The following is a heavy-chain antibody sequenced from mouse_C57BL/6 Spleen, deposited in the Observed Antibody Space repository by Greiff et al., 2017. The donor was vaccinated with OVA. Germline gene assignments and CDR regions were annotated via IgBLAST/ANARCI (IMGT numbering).Heavy chain of an antibody. CDR2: ISDGGSYT. D-gene: IGHD1-1*01. J-gene: IGHJ3*01. CDR1: GFTFSSYA. Sequence: EVQLVESGGGLVKPGGSLKLSCAASGFTFSSYAMSWVRQTPEKRLEWVATISDGGSYTSYPDNVKGRFTISRDNAKNNLYLQMSHLKSEDTAMYYCAREDYYGSSSWFAYWGQGTLVTVSA. V-gene: IGHV5-4*01. CDR3: AREDYYGSSSWFAY.